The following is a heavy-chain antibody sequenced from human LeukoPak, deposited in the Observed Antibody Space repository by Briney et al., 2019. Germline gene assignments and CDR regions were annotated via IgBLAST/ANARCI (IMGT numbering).Heavy chain of an antibody. J-gene: IGHJ4*02. Sequence: GGSLRLSCTASGFSFSSYAMSWVRQAPGKGLEWVSAISGSGGSTYYADSVKGRFTISRDNSKNTLYLQMNSLRAEDTAVYYCAKDQGSSCLFDYWGQGTLVTVSS. CDR2: ISGSGGST. CDR1: GFSFSSYA. D-gene: IGHD6-13*01. V-gene: IGHV3-23*01. CDR3: AKDQGSSCLFDY.